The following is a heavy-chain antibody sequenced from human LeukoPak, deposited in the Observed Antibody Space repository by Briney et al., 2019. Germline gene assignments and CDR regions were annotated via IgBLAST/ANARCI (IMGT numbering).Heavy chain of an antibody. CDR1: GFTFSSYG. CDR2: IRYDGSNK. D-gene: IGHD3-3*01. J-gene: IGHJ4*02. Sequence: GGSLRLSCAASGFTFSSYGMHWVRQAPGKGLEWVAFIRYDGSNKYYADSVKGRFTISRDNSKNTLYLQMNSLRAEDTAVYYCAKDRKVLRFFLRYFDYWGQGTLVTVSS. V-gene: IGHV3-30*02. CDR3: AKDRKVLRFFLRYFDY.